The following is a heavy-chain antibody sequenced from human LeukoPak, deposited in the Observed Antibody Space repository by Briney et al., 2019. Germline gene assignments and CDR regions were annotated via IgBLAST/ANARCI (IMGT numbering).Heavy chain of an antibody. CDR1: GGTFSSYA. CDR2: IIPSFGTT. V-gene: IGHV1-69*05. D-gene: IGHD2-15*01. Sequence: ASVKLSCKASGGTFSSYAISWVRQAPGQGLEWMARIIPSFGTTNYAQKFQGRVTITTDASTRTAYMALSSLRSEDTAVYYCARYGPLGYCSGGSCYSGYWGQGTLVTVSS. CDR3: ARYGPLGYCSGGSCYSGY. J-gene: IGHJ4*02.